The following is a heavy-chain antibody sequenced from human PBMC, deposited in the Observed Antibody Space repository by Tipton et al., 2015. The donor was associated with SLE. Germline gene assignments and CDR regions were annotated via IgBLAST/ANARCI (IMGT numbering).Heavy chain of an antibody. CDR3: ARGGPGYSSRGYEAFDI. J-gene: IGHJ3*02. CDR1: GYTFTSYG. V-gene: IGHV1-18*01. CDR2: ISAYNGNT. D-gene: IGHD6-13*01. Sequence: LVQSGAEVKVSCKASGYTFTSYGISWVRQAPGQGLEWMGWISAYNGNTNYAQKLQGRVTMTTDTSTSTAYMELRSLRSDDTAVYYCARGGPGYSSRGYEAFDIWGQGTMVTVSS.